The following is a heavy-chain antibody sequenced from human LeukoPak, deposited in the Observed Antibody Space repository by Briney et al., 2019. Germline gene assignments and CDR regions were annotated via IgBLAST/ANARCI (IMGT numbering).Heavy chain of an antibody. CDR3: AKEVEEVFDY. V-gene: IGHV3-23*01. CDR2: ISGSGGST. J-gene: IGHJ4*02. CDR1: GFAVSSNY. Sequence: AGGSLRLSCAASGFAVSSNYMSWVRQAPGKGLEWVSAISGSGGSTYYADSVKGRFTISRDNSKNTLYLQMNSLRAEDTAVYYCAKEVEEVFDYWGQGTLVTVSS.